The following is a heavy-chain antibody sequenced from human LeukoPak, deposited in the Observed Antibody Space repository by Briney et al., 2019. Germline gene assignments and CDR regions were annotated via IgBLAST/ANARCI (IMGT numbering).Heavy chain of an antibody. CDR3: ARSGYGSGRGRRFLDY. CDR1: GGSFSGYY. Sequence: SETLSLTCAVYGGSFSGYYWSWIRQPPGKGLEWIGEINHSGSTNYNPSLKSRVTISVDTSKNQFSLELSSVTAADTAVYYCARSGYGSGRGRRFLDYWGQGTLVTVSS. CDR2: INHSGST. D-gene: IGHD3-10*01. J-gene: IGHJ4*02. V-gene: IGHV4-34*01.